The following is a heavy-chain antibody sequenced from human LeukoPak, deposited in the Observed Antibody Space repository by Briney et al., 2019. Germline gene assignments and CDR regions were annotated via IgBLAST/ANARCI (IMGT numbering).Heavy chain of an antibody. D-gene: IGHD5-18*01. CDR2: MGSSGTT. Sequence: SETLSLTCTVSGGSISSSSHYWGWIRQPPGKGLEWIASMGSSGTTYYKPSLKSRVTISVDTSTNQISLHLSCMSAADTAVYFCVRSGYSFLVDSWGQGTLVTVSS. V-gene: IGHV4-39*01. CDR3: VRSGYSFLVDS. CDR1: GGSISSSSHY. J-gene: IGHJ4*02.